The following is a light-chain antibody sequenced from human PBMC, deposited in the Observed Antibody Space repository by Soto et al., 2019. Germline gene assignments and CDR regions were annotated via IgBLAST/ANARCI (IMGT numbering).Light chain of an antibody. CDR1: QSISSW. CDR2: KAY. CDR3: QQYNDNWT. Sequence: DIQMTQSPSTLSASVGDRVTITCRASQSISSWLAWYQQKPGTAPKLLIYKAYTLQSGVPSRFSGSGSGTEFTLTISSRQPDDSATYYCQQYNDNWTFGQGTKVEIK. V-gene: IGKV1-5*03. J-gene: IGKJ1*01.